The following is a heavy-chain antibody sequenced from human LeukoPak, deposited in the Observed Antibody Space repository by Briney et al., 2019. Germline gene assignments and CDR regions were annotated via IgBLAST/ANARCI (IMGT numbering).Heavy chain of an antibody. CDR2: IRSKADGGTT. CDR3: TKTYSDFWSGYYTGSYY. J-gene: IGHJ4*02. Sequence: PGGSLRLSCTASGFTFFDYAMSWGRQAPGKGRGWGCLIRSKADGGTTEYAAYVKGRFTISRDDSKSIAYLQMNSLKTEDTAVYYCTKTYSDFWSGYYTGSYYWGQGTLVTVSS. D-gene: IGHD3-3*01. V-gene: IGHV3-49*04. CDR1: GFTFFDYA.